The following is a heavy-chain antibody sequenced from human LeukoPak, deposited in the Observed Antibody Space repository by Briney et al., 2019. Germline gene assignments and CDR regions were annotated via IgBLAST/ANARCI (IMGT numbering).Heavy chain of an antibody. CDR1: GFSFNNAW. Sequence: PGGSLRLSCEASGFSFNNAWMTWVRQAPGKGLQWVGRIRAKTNGGTTDYTAPVKGRFIISRDDSQSTLYLQMNSLRAEDTAVYYCASRNSKWLVNYFDYWGQGTLVTVSS. D-gene: IGHD6-19*01. V-gene: IGHV3-15*01. CDR2: IRAKTNGGTT. J-gene: IGHJ4*02. CDR3: ASRNSKWLVNYFDY.